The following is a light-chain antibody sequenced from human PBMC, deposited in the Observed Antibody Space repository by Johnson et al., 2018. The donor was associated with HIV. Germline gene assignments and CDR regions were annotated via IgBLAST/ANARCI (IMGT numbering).Light chain of an antibody. CDR2: DNN. CDR3: GTWDSGLSAGGV. Sequence: QSVLTQPPSVSAAPGQKVTISCSGSSSNIGNNYVSWYQQIPGTAPKLLIYDNNKRPSGIPDRFSGSKSGTSATLGITGPQTGDEAVYYCGTWDSGLSAGGVFGTGTKVTVL. CDR1: SSNIGNNY. V-gene: IGLV1-51*01. J-gene: IGLJ1*01.